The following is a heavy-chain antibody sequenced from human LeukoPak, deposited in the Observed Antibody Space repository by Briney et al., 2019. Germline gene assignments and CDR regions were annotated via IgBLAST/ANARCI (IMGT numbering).Heavy chain of an antibody. CDR2: IYTSGST. CDR1: GGSISSYY. V-gene: IGHV4-4*07. J-gene: IGHJ5*02. CDR3: ARDRDPQWLVPFDP. Sequence: PSETLSLTCTLSGGSISSYYWSWIRQPAGKGLEWIGRIYTSGSTNYNPSLKSRVTMSVDTSKNQFSLKLSSVTAADTAVYYCARDRDPQWLVPFDPWGQGTLVTVSS. D-gene: IGHD6-19*01.